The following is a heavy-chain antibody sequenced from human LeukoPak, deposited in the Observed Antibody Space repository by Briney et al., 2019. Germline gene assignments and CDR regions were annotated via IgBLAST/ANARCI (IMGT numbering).Heavy chain of an antibody. V-gene: IGHV1-18*01. CDR2: ISAYNGNT. D-gene: IGHD6-19*01. J-gene: IGHJ1*01. CDR1: GYTFTSYG. Sequence: ASVKVSCKASGYTFTSYGISWVRQAPGEGLEWMGWISAYNGNTNYAQKLQGRVTMTTDTSTSTAYMEVRSLRSDDTAVYYCARDPAIAVAGKGYFQHWGQGTLVTVSS. CDR3: ARDPAIAVAGKGYFQH.